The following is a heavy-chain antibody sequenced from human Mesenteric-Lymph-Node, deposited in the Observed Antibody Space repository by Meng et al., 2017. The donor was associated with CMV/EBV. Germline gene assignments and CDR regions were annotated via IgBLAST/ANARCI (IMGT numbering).Heavy chain of an antibody. D-gene: IGHD3-16*02. V-gene: IGHV1-2*02. CDR1: GYTFTDYH. J-gene: IGHJ4*02. CDR2: INPNRGDI. Sequence: ASVKVSCKASGYTFTDYHMHWVRQAPGQGLEWMGWINPNRGDINYAQKFQGRVTMTRDTSVTTAYMELGRVTFDDTAVYFCARDWRAGKLGELSLPGYWGQGTLVTVSS. CDR3: ARDWRAGKLGELSLPGY.